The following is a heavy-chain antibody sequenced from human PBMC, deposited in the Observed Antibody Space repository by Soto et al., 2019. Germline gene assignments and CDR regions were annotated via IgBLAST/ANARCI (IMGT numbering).Heavy chain of an antibody. Sequence: PSETLSLTCAVSGYSISSGYYWGWIRQPPGKGLEWIGSIYHSGSTYYNPSLKSRVTISVDTSKNQFSLKLSSVTAADTAVYYCARNYYDSSGYDAFDIWGQGTMVTVSS. D-gene: IGHD3-22*01. CDR2: IYHSGST. CDR1: GYSISSGYY. J-gene: IGHJ3*02. V-gene: IGHV4-38-2*01. CDR3: ARNYYDSSGYDAFDI.